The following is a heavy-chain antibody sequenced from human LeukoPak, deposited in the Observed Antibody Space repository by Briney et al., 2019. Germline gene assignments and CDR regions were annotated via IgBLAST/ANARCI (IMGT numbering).Heavy chain of an antibody. CDR2: IYYSGST. Sequence: SETLSLTCTVSGVSISSYYWSWIRQPPGKGLEWLGYIYYSGSTNYNPSLKSRVTISVDTSKNQFSLKLSSVTAADTAVYYCHHWYYDFWSGYRPPGGYYYYMDVWGKGTTVTVSS. J-gene: IGHJ6*03. CDR3: HHWYYDFWSGYRPPGGYYYYMDV. D-gene: IGHD3-3*01. V-gene: IGHV4-59*08. CDR1: GVSISSYY.